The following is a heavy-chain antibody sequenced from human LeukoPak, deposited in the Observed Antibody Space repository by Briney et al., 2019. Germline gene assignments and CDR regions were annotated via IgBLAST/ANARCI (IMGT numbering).Heavy chain of an antibody. CDR3: VSLSGYSYGYDWFDP. CDR1: GGSISSYY. Sequence: PSETLSLTCTVSGGSISSYYWSWIRQPPGEGLEWIGYIYYSGSTNYNPSLKSRVTISVDTSKNQFSLKLSSVTAADTAVYYCVSLSGYSYGYDWFDPWGQGTLVTVSS. D-gene: IGHD5-18*01. J-gene: IGHJ5*02. V-gene: IGHV4-59*01. CDR2: IYYSGST.